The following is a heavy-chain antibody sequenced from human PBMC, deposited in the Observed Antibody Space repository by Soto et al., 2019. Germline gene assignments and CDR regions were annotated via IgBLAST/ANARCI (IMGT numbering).Heavy chain of an antibody. D-gene: IGHD4-17*01. Sequence: PGGSLRLSCAASGFTFSGSAMHWVRQASGKGLEWVGRIRSKANSYATAYAASVKGRFTISRDDSKNTAYLQMNSLKTEDTAVYYCTRTTVTTYHPHNYYYRDVWGKGTTVTVSS. CDR3: TRTTVTTYHPHNYYYRDV. CDR1: GFTFSGSA. J-gene: IGHJ6*03. V-gene: IGHV3-73*01. CDR2: IRSKANSYAT.